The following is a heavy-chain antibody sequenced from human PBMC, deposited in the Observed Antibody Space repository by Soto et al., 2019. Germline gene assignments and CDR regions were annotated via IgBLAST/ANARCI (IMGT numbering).Heavy chain of an antibody. V-gene: IGHV1-3*01. CDR2: INAGNGNT. D-gene: IGHD1-26*01. CDR1: GYTFTSYA. J-gene: IGHJ4*02. CDR3: ARAEGGYSGSYRFDY. Sequence: VQLVQSGAEVKKPGASVKVSCKASGYTFTSYALHWVRQAPGQRLEWMGWINAGNGNTKYSQKFQGRVTITRDTSASTAYLELSTLTSEDTAVYYCARAEGGYSGSYRFDYMGQGTLVTVSS.